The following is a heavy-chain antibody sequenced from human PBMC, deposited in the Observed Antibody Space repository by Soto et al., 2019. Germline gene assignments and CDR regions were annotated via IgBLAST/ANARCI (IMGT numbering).Heavy chain of an antibody. CDR2: IKSKTDGGTT. D-gene: IGHD3-9*01. V-gene: IGHV3-15*01. J-gene: IGHJ4*02. CDR1: GFTFSNAW. Sequence: GGSPRLSCAASGFTFSNAWMSWARQAPGKGLEWVGRIKSKTDGGTTDYAAPVKGRFTISRDDSKNTLYLQMNSLKTEDTAVYYCTTAILNDILTGYRFDYWGQGTLVTVSS. CDR3: TTAILNDILTGYRFDY.